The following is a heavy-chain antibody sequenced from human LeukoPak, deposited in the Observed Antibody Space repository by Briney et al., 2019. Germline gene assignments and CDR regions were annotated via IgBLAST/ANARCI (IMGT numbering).Heavy chain of an antibody. CDR1: GFTFSSYW. J-gene: IGHJ5*02. V-gene: IGHV3-74*01. CDR2: INSDGSST. CDR3: ARAGRITMIVVTSNWFDP. Sequence: GGSLRLSCAASGFTFSSYWMHWVRQAPGKGLVWVSRINSDGSSTSYADSVKGRFTISRDNAKNTLYLQMNSLRAEDTAVYYCARAGRITMIVVTSNWFDPWGQGTLVTVSS. D-gene: IGHD3-22*01.